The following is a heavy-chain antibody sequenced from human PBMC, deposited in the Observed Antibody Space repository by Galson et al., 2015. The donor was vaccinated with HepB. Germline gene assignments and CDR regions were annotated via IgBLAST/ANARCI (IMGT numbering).Heavy chain of an antibody. J-gene: IGHJ4*02. Sequence: SLRLSCAASGFTFSSYGMHWVRQAPGKGLEWVAVIWYDGSNKYYADSVKGRFTISRDNSKNTLYLQMNSLRAEDTAVYYCARERPVAGTAHEIDYWGQGTLVTVSS. CDR1: GFTFSSYG. D-gene: IGHD6-19*01. CDR2: IWYDGSNK. CDR3: ARERPVAGTAHEIDY. V-gene: IGHV3-33*08.